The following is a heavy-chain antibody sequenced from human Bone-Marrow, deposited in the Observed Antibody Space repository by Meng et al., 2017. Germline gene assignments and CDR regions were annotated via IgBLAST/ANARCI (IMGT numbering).Heavy chain of an antibody. CDR1: DYTLTSDG. CDR2: INIYTGIT. V-gene: IGHV1-18*04. Sequence: QGPLVQSGDAGKKPGASVKVPCKVSDYTLTSDGFSWVRPAPGQGLQWMGWINIYTGITNYGRNFQGRVTLTTDTPTSTGYMELSSLTSDDTAVYYCATRGNPYLDRWGQGTLVTVSS. J-gene: IGHJ4*02. CDR3: ATRGNPYLDR.